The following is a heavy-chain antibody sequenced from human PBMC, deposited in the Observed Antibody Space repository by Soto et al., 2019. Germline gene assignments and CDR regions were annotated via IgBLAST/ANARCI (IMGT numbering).Heavy chain of an antibody. D-gene: IGHD1-1*01. CDR3: ARTHPGGTGTIYYFDY. Sequence: SETLSLTCTVSGVSIRSYYWSWIRQPPGKGLEWIGYIYYSGSTNYNPSLKSRVTISVDTSKNQFSLKLSSVTAADTAVYYCARTHPGGTGTIYYFDYWGQGTLVTVSS. CDR1: GVSIRSYY. CDR2: IYYSGST. J-gene: IGHJ4*02. V-gene: IGHV4-59*01.